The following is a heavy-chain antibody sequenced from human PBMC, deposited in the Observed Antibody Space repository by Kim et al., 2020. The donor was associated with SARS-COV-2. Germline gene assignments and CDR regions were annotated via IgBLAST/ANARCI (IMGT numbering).Heavy chain of an antibody. Sequence: GGSLRLSCAASGFAFSSYGMTWVRQASGKGLEWVSSFSSDDITYYADSVKGRFTISRDNSKNMLYLQMNSLRTEDTAVYYCCDYHGPGNHFTYWGQGTQV. V-gene: IGHV3-23*01. CDR1: GFAFSSYG. CDR3: CDYHGPGNHFTY. CDR2: FSSDDIT. D-gene: IGHD3-10*01. J-gene: IGHJ4*02.